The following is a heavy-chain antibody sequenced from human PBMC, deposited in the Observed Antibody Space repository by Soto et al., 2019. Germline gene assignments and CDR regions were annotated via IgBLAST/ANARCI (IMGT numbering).Heavy chain of an antibody. Sequence: EVHLVESGGGLVKPGGSLRLSCAVSGFTFSSCTMNWVRQAPGKGLEWVSSISPSTSHIYYADSVKGRFTISRDNAKNSLFLQMNSLRAEDTAVYYCSGCSGGACHQTSGMDVWGQGTTVTVSS. J-gene: IGHJ6*02. CDR3: SGCSGGACHQTSGMDV. D-gene: IGHD2-15*01. V-gene: IGHV3-21*01. CDR2: ISPSTSHI. CDR1: GFTFSSCT.